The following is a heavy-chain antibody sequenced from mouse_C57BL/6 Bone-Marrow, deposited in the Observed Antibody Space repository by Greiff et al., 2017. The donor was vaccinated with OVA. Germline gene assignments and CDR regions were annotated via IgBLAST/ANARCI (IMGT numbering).Heavy chain of an antibody. J-gene: IGHJ1*03. CDR1: GFTFSDYG. D-gene: IGHD2-12*01. CDR3: ARRISWGYFDV. V-gene: IGHV5-17*01. Sequence: EVMLVESGGGLVKPGGSLNLSCAASGFTFSDYGMHWVRQAPEKGLGWVAYISSGSSTIYYADTVKGRFTISRDNAKNTLFLQMTSLRSEDTAMYYCARRISWGYFDVWGTGTTVTVSS. CDR2: ISSGSSTI.